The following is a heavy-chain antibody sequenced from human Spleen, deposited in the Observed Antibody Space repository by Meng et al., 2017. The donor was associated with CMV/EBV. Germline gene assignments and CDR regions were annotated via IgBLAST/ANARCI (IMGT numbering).Heavy chain of an antibody. V-gene: IGHV6-1*01. CDR1: GDSVSSNSAA. D-gene: IGHD1-26*01. CDR3: ARGSGSYYPGNYYYGMDV. CDR2: TYYRSKWYN. Sequence: LRLSCAISGDSVSSNSAAWNWNRQSPSRGLEWLGRTYYRSKWYNDYAVSVKSRITINPDTSKNQFSLQLNSVTPEDTAVYYFARGSGSYYPGNYYYGMDVWGQGTTVTVSS. J-gene: IGHJ6*02.